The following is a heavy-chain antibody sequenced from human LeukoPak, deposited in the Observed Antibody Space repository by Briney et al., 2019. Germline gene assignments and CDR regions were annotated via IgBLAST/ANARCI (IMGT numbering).Heavy chain of an antibody. J-gene: IGHJ4*02. V-gene: IGHV1-2*02. Sequence: ASVKVSCKASGYTFTAYYLHSVRQAPGQGLEWMGWIHPDSGATNYAQQFQGRVTMTRDTSIGTAYMDLSTLTSGDTAVYYCARDLVATSALDYWGQGALVTVSS. CDR1: GYTFTAYY. CDR2: IHPDSGAT. CDR3: ARDLVATSALDY. D-gene: IGHD5-12*01.